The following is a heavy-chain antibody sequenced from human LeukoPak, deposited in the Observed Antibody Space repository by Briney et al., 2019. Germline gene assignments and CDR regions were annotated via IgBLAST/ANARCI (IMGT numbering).Heavy chain of an antibody. V-gene: IGHV4-59*01. CDR3: ASRGSYYLFDY. CDR2: IYYSGST. CDR1: GGSISSYY. J-gene: IGHJ4*02. D-gene: IGHD1-26*01. Sequence: SETLSLTCTVSGGSISSYYWSWIRQPPGKGLEWIGYIYYSGSTNYNPSLKSRVTISVDTSKNQFSLKLSSVTAADTAVYYCASRGSYYLFDYWGQGTLVTVSS.